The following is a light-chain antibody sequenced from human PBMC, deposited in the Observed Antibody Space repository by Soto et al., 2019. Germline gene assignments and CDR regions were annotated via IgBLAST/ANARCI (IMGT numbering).Light chain of an antibody. CDR2: GNS. CDR1: SSNIGAGYD. Sequence: QSVLTQPPSVSGAPGQRVTISCTGSSSNIGAGYDVHWYQQLPGTAPKLLIYGNSNRPSGVPDRFSGSKSGTSASLAITGLQADDEADYHCCSYADNYFYVFGSGTKLTVL. CDR3: CSYADNYFYV. V-gene: IGLV1-40*01. J-gene: IGLJ1*01.